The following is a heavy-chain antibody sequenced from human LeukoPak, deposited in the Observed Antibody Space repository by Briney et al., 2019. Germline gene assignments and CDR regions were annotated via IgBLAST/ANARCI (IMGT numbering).Heavy chain of an antibody. CDR2: ISSSSSYI. J-gene: IGHJ6*02. CDR3: ARLGVHYYYGMDV. CDR1: GFTFSSYS. V-gene: IGHV3-21*01. D-gene: IGHD2-8*01. Sequence: GGSLRLSCAASGFTFSSYSMNWVRQAPGKGLEWVSSISSSSSYIYYADSVKGRFTISRDNAKNSLYLQMISLRAEDTAVYYCARLGVHYYYGMDVWGQGTTVTVSS.